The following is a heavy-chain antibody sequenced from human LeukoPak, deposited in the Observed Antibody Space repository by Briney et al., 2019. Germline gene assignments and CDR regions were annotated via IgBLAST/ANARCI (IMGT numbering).Heavy chain of an antibody. V-gene: IGHV3-9*01. CDR1: GGSISSNY. Sequence: LSLTCTVSGGSISSNYWSWIRQPPGKGLEWVSGISWNSGSIGYADSVKGRFTISRDNAKNSLYLQMNSLRAEDTALYYCAKALISGPYWYFDLWGRGTLVTVSS. J-gene: IGHJ2*01. D-gene: IGHD3-16*01. CDR2: ISWNSGSI. CDR3: AKALISGPYWYFDL.